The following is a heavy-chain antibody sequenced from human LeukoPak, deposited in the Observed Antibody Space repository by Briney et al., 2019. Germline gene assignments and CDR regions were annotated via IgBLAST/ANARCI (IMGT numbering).Heavy chain of an antibody. CDR3: ARDGDYDFWSGYYEAGFDY. J-gene: IGHJ4*02. CDR1: GFTFSSYG. D-gene: IGHD3-3*01. CDR2: ISYDGSNK. V-gene: IGHV3-30*03. Sequence: GGSLRLSCAASGFTFSSYGMHWVRQAPGKGLEWVAVISYDGSNKYYADSVKGRFTISRDNSKNTLYLQMNSLRAEDTAVYYCARDGDYDFWSGYYEAGFDYWGQGTLVTVSS.